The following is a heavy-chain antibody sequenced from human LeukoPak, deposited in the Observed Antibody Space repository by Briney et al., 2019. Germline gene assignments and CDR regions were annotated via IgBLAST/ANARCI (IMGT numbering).Heavy chain of an antibody. CDR2: IKQDGSEK. CDR3: AKDDANYDYGDYDY. Sequence: GGSLRLSCAASGFTFDDYGMSWVRQAAGKGLEWVASIKQDGSEKYYVDSVKGRFTISRDNAKNSLYLQMNSLTAEDTAVYYCAKDDANYDYGDYDYWGQGTLVTVSS. J-gene: IGHJ4*02. D-gene: IGHD4-17*01. V-gene: IGHV3-7*01. CDR1: GFTFDDYG.